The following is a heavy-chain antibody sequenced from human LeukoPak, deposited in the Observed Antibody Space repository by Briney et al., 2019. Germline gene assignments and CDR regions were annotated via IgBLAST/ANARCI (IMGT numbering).Heavy chain of an antibody. V-gene: IGHV1-2*02. CDR3: ARTTVRVAPFEY. CDR2: INPNSGAT. CDR1: GYTFTGYY. Sequence: AASVRVSCKASGYTFTGYYMHWVRQAPGQGLEWMGWINPNSGATDYAQKFQGRVTMTRDTSITTAYMDLSGLRSDDTAMYYCARTTVRVAPFEYWGQGTLVTVSS. D-gene: IGHD1-26*01. J-gene: IGHJ4*02.